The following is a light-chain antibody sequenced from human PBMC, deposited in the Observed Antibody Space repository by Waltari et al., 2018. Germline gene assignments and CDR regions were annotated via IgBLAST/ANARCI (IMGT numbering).Light chain of an antibody. V-gene: IGKV3-15*01. CDR3: QQYNNWPPGVT. J-gene: IGKJ3*01. Sequence: EIVMTQSPATLSVSPGERATLSCRASQGVNSNLAWYQQKPGQAPRLLIYGASTRATGIPARFSGSGSGTEFTLTISSLQSEDFAVYFCQQYNNWPPGVTFGPGTKVDIK. CDR2: GAS. CDR1: QGVNSN.